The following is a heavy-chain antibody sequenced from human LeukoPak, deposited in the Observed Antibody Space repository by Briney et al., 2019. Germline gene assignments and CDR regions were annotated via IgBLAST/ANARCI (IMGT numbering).Heavy chain of an antibody. CDR1: GGSFSGYY. D-gene: IGHD4-23*01. CDR3: ARAVVTPKGGFDY. V-gene: IGHV4-34*01. J-gene: IGHJ4*02. Sequence: ASETLSLTCAVYGGSFSGYYWSWIRQPPGKGLEWIGEISHSGSTNYNPSLKSRVTISVDTSKNQFSLKLSSVTAADTAVYYCARAVVTPKGGFDYWGQGTLVTVSS. CDR2: ISHSGST.